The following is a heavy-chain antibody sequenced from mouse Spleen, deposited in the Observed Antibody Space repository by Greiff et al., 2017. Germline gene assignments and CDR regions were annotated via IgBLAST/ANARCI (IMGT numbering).Heavy chain of an antibody. CDR3: AREDYDGYPYWAMDY. CDR2: ISSGGST. Sequence: EVQRVESGGGLVKPGGSLKLSCAASGFTFSSYAMSWVRQTPEKRLEWVASISSGGSTYYPDSVKGRFTISRDNARNILYLQMSSLRSEDTAMYYCAREDYDGYPYWAMDYWGQGTSVTVSS. D-gene: IGHD2-3*01. CDR1: GFTFSSYA. J-gene: IGHJ4*01. V-gene: IGHV5-6-5*01.